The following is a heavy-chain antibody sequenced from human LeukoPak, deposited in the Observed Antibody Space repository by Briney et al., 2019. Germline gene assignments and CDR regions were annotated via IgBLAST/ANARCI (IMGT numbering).Heavy chain of an antibody. V-gene: IGHV3-30*03. D-gene: IGHD2-2*01. CDR3: ARGLMVVVASWFDP. J-gene: IGHJ5*02. CDR2: ISYDGSNK. CDR1: GFTFSSYG. Sequence: GGSLRLSCAVSGFTFSSYGMHWVRQAPGKGLAWVAVISYDGSNKYYADSVKGRFTISRDNSKNTLYLQMNSLRAEDTAVYYCARGLMVVVASWFDPWGQGTLVTVSS.